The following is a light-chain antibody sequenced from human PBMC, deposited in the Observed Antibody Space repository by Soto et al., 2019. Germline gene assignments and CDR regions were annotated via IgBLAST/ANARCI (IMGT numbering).Light chain of an antibody. CDR3: QQYDDWPPYI. CDR1: QDVNTN. J-gene: IGKJ2*01. CDR2: AAS. V-gene: IGKV3-15*01. Sequence: EIVMMQSPATLTMSPGERATLSCRASQDVNTNLAWFQQKPGQGPRLLIYAASTRATGIPARFRGSGSGTEFTLTISSLQSEDFAVYYCQQYDDWPPYIFGQGTKLEIK.